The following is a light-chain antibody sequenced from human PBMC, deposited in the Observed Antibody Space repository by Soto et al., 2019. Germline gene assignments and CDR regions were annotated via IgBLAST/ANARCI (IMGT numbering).Light chain of an antibody. CDR3: SSYISNSIVV. CDR2: EVS. CDR1: SRDVGDYNY. J-gene: IGLJ2*01. Sequence: QSALTQPASVSGSPGQSITISCTGTSRDVGDYNYVSWYQQHPGKAPKLMIYEVSHRLSGVSNRFSGSKSGYTASLTISGLQDEDEADYYCSSYISNSIVVFGGGTKLIVL. V-gene: IGLV2-14*01.